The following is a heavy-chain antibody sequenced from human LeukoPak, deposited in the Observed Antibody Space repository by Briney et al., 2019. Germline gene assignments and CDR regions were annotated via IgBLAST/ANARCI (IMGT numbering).Heavy chain of an antibody. D-gene: IGHD1-26*01. Sequence: EASVKLSCKASGGTFSSYAISWVRQAPGQGLEWMGRIIPIFGTANYAQKFQGRVTITTDEATSTAYMELSSLRSEDTAVYYCARDLPSGGCDYWGQGTLVTVSS. J-gene: IGHJ4*02. CDR3: ARDLPSGGCDY. V-gene: IGHV1-69*05. CDR2: IIPIFGTA. CDR1: GGTFSSYA.